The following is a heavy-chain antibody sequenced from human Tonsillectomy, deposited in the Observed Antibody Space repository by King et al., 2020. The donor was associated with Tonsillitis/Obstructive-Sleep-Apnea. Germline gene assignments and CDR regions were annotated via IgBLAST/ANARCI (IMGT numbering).Heavy chain of an antibody. Sequence: VQLVESGGGLVKPGGSLRLSCAASGFTFSRFSMNWVRQAPGRGLEWVSSISSSGSYIDYADLLKGRFTISRDNAKNSLYLQMDSLRPEDTAMYYCARYSDDAFDICGHGTMVTVSS. D-gene: IGHD2-15*01. CDR3: ARYSDDAFDI. J-gene: IGHJ3*02. V-gene: IGHV3-21*01. CDR2: ISSSGSYI. CDR1: GFTFSRFS.